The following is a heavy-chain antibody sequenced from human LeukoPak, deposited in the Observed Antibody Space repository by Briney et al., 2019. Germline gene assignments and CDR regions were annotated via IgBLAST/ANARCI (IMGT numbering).Heavy chain of an antibody. CDR2: INHSGST. CDR3: ARGRRYCSSTSCYHPRLHNWFDP. J-gene: IGHJ5*02. V-gene: IGHV4-34*01. CDR1: GGSFSGYY. Sequence: PSETLSLTCAVYGGSFSGYYWSWIRQPPGKGLEWIGEINHSGSTNYNPSLKSRVTISVDTSKNQFSLKLSSVTAADTAVYYCARGRRYCSSTSCYHPRLHNWFDPWGQGTLVTVSS. D-gene: IGHD2-2*01.